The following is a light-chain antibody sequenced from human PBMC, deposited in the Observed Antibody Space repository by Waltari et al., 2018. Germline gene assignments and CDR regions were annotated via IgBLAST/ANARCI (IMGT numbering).Light chain of an antibody. Sequence: QLVLTQSPFASASLGASVKLTCTLSSGHHNYDIAGHQQQPEKGPRYLMKLNSDGSHTKRDGIPDRFSGSSSGAERYLTISSLQSEDEADYYCQTWATGIQVFGGGTKLTVL. V-gene: IGLV4-69*01. CDR1: SGHHNYD. CDR3: QTWATGIQV. J-gene: IGLJ2*01. CDR2: LNSDGSH.